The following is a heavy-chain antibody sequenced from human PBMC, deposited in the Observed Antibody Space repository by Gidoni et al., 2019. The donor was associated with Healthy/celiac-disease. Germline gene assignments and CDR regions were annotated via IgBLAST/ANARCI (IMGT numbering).Heavy chain of an antibody. CDR2: ISWNSGSI. J-gene: IGHJ4*02. Sequence: EVQLVESGGGLVQPGRSLRLSCAASGFTFDDYAMHWVRQAPGKGLECVSGISWNSGSIGYADSVKGRFTISRDNAKNSLYLQMNSLRAEDTALYHCAKTPLGGLGELSVFDYWGQGTLVTVSS. CDR3: AKTPLGGLGELSVFDY. D-gene: IGHD3-16*02. V-gene: IGHV3-9*01. CDR1: GFTFDDYA.